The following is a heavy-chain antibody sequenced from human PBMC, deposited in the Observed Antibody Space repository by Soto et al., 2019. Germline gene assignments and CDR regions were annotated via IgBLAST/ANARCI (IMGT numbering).Heavy chain of an antibody. D-gene: IGHD6-13*01. CDR3: ARASAGALYDF. V-gene: IGHV1-18*01. Sequence: QVQLVQSGAGVRMPGASVNVSCKTSGYIFTNYGVAWVRQAPGQGLELVAWISGYNGYPKHTQKFQGRVTVTTDTTTRTGYMGLRNLRSDDTAVYYCARASAGALYDFWGQGTRVTVSS. CDR2: ISGYNGYP. J-gene: IGHJ4*02. CDR1: GYIFTNYG.